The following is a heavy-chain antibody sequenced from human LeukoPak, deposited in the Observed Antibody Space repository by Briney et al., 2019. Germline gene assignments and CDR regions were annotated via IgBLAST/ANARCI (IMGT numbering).Heavy chain of an antibody. D-gene: IGHD1-26*01. CDR3: ARDGAEFSGSYYVYFDY. V-gene: IGHV1-18*01. J-gene: IGHJ4*02. Sequence: ASVKVSYTASGYTFTSYGISWVRQAPGQGLEWMGWNSAYNGNTNYAQKLQGRVTMTSDTSTSTAYMELRSLRSDDTAVYYCARDGAEFSGSYYVYFDYWGQGTLVTVSS. CDR1: GYTFTSYG. CDR2: NSAYNGNT.